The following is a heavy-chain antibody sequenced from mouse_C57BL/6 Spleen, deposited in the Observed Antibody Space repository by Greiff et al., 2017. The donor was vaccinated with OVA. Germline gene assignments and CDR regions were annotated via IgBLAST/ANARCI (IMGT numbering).Heavy chain of an antibody. CDR1: GFTFSSYA. D-gene: IGHD1-1*01. CDR3: AGGGTTGFAY. V-gene: IGHV5-4*03. Sequence: EVKLVESGGGLVKPGGSLKLSCAASGFTFSSYAMSWVRQTPEKRLEWVATISDGGSYTYYPDNVKGRFTISRDNAKNNLYLQMSHLKSEDTAMYYYAGGGTTGFAYWGQGTLVTVSA. CDR2: ISDGGSYT. J-gene: IGHJ3*01.